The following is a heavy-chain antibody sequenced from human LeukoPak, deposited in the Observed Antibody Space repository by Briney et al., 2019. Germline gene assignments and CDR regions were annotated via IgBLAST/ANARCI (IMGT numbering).Heavy chain of an antibody. V-gene: IGHV3-49*04. CDR3: ATSRGGTYYTFDY. CDR1: GFTFGDYA. D-gene: IGHD1-26*01. CDR2: IRRNTYGGTT. J-gene: IGHJ4*02. Sequence: GGSLRLSCTASGFTFGDYAMSWVRQAPGKGLEWVGFIRRNTYGGTTEYAASVKGRFTISRDDSKSIAYLQMNSLKTEDTSVYYCATSRGGTYYTFDYWGQGTLVTVSS.